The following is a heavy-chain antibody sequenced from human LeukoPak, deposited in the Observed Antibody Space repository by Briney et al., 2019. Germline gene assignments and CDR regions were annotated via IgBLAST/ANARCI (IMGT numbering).Heavy chain of an antibody. CDR2: ISNSSSTI. CDR3: AKGYSYGRSWFDP. D-gene: IGHD5-18*01. CDR1: GFTFSSYS. V-gene: IGHV3-48*04. J-gene: IGHJ5*02. Sequence: PGGSLRLSCAASGFTFSSYSMNWVRQAPGKGLDWVSYISNSSSTIYYADSVKGRFTISRDNAKNSLYLQMNSLRAEDTAVYYCAKGYSYGRSWFDPWGQGTLVTVSP.